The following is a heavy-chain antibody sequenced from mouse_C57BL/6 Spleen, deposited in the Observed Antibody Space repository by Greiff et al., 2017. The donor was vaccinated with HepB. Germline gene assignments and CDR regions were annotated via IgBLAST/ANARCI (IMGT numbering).Heavy chain of an antibody. Sequence: VQLQQPGAELVKPGASVKMSCKASGYNFTSYWITWVKQRPGQGLEWIGDIYPGSGSTNYNEKLTSKAKLTVDTSSSTAYMQLSSLTSEDSAFYYCAIWGTTAGAMDYWCQGTSVTVSS. CDR2: IYPGSGST. CDR1: GYNFTSYW. J-gene: IGHJ4*01. CDR3: AIWGTTAGAMDY. V-gene: IGHV1-55*01. D-gene: IGHD1-2*01.